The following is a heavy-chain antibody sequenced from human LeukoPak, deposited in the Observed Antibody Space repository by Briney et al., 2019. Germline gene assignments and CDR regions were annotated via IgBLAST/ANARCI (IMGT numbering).Heavy chain of an antibody. J-gene: IGHJ4*02. V-gene: IGHV3-23*01. CDR2: ITGSVSST. D-gene: IGHD3-16*01. CDR3: AKDLPDRFRKFDY. CDR1: GFTFSTYA. Sequence: RGSLRLSCAASGFTFSTYAMNRVRQAPEKGLEWVSGITGSVSSTYYADSVKGRFTIFRDNSRNILYLQMNSLRAEDTAVYFCAKDLPDRFRKFDYWGQGTLVTVSS.